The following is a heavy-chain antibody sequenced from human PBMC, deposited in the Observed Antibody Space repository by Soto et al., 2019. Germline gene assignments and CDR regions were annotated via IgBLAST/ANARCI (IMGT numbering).Heavy chain of an antibody. V-gene: IGHV1-18*01. Sequence: GAPVKVSCKASGYNFTSYGISWVRQAPGQGLEWMGWISAYNGNTNYAQKLQGRVTMTTDTSTSTAYMELRSLRSDDTAVYYCARDKVGSSVVWFDPWGQGTLVTVSS. CDR1: GYNFTSYG. CDR3: ARDKVGSSVVWFDP. CDR2: ISAYNGNT. J-gene: IGHJ5*02. D-gene: IGHD1-26*01.